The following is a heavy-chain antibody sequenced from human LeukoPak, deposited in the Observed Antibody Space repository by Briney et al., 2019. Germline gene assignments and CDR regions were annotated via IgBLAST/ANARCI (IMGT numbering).Heavy chain of an antibody. J-gene: IGHJ3*02. CDR2: ISGSGGST. D-gene: IGHD3-22*01. Sequence: GGSLRLSCAASGITFTNAWMTWVRQAPGKGLEWVSAISGSGGSTYYADSVKGRFTISRDNSKNTLYLQMNSLRAEDTAVYYCAKAQRGLLHAFDIWGQGTMVTVSS. V-gene: IGHV3-23*01. CDR3: AKAQRGLLHAFDI. CDR1: GITFTNAW.